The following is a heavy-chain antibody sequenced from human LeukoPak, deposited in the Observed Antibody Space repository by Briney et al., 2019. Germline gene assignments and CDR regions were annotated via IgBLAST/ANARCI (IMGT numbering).Heavy chain of an antibody. CDR1: GGSISSSSYY. CDR2: IYYSGST. D-gene: IGHD2-2*01. Sequence: KSSETLSLTCTVSGGSISSSSYYWGWIRQPPGKGLEWIGSIYYSGSTYYNPSLKSRVTISVDTSKNQFSLKLSSVTAADTAVYYCARGEAPAARVDYWGQGTLVTVSS. V-gene: IGHV4-39*07. J-gene: IGHJ4*02. CDR3: ARGEAPAARVDY.